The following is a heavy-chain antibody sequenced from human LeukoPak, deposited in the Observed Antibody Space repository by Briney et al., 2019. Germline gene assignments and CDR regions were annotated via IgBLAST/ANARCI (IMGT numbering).Heavy chain of an antibody. CDR3: ARDWYYYGSKEVFGY. D-gene: IGHD3-10*01. V-gene: IGHV3-21*01. CDR1: GFTFSSYS. J-gene: IGHJ4*02. CDR2: ISSSSSYI. Sequence: PGGSLRLSCAASGFTFSSYSMNWVRQAPGKGLEWVSSISSSSSYIYYADSVKGRFTISRDNAKNSLYLQMNSLRAEDTAVYYCARDWYYYGSKEVFGYWGQGTLVTVSS.